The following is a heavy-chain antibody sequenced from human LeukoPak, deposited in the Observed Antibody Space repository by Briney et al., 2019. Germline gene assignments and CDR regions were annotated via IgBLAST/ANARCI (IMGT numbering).Heavy chain of an antibody. V-gene: IGHV4-39*01. D-gene: IGHD6-13*01. CDR3: ARISGYRSNWSIDY. J-gene: IGHJ4*02. CDR2: IYYSGST. CDR1: GGSISSSGYY. Sequence: SETLSLTCTVSGGSISSSGYYWGWIRQPPGKGLEWIGSIYYSGSTYYNPSLKSRVTISVDTSKNQFSLKVSSVTAADTAVYYCARISGYRSNWSIDYWGQGTLVTVSS.